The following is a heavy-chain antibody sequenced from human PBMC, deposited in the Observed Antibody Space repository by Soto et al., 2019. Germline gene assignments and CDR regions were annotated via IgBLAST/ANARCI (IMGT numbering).Heavy chain of an antibody. J-gene: IGHJ4*02. V-gene: IGHV3-33*01. CDR3: ARDRARFYYDSSDAPGY. CDR1: GFTFSSYG. CDR2: IWYDGSNK. Sequence: QVQLVESGGGVVQPGRSLRLSCAASGFTFSSYGMHWVRQAPGKGLEWVAVIWYDGSNKYYADSVKGRFTISRDNSKNTLYLQMNSLRAEDTAVYYCARDRARFYYDSSDAPGYWGQGTLVTVSS. D-gene: IGHD3-22*01.